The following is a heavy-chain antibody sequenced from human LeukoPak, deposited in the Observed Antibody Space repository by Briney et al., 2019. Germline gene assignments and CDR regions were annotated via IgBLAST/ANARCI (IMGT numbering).Heavy chain of an antibody. V-gene: IGHV3-21*01. J-gene: IGHJ4*02. CDR2: ISSSSSYI. CDR1: GFTFSSYS. CDR3: ARDYGMIVNER. Sequence: GGSLRLSCAASGFTFSSYSMNWVRQAPGKGLEWVSSISSSSSYIYYADPVKGRFTISRDNAKNSLYLQMNSLRAEDTAVYYCARDYGMIVNERWGQGTLVTVSS. D-gene: IGHD3-22*01.